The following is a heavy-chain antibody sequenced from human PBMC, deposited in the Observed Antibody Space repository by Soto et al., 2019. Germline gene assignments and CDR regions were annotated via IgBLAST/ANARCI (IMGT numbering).Heavy chain of an antibody. CDR1: GFTVSSNY. D-gene: IGHD3-22*01. J-gene: IGHJ4*02. Sequence: GESLKISCAASGFTVSSNYMSWVRQAPGKGLEWVSVIYSGGSTYYADSVKGRFTISRDNSKNTLYLQMNSLRAEDTAVYYCAREDYYDSSGYYGYWGQGTLVTVSS. CDR2: IYSGGST. V-gene: IGHV3-53*01. CDR3: AREDYYDSSGYYGY.